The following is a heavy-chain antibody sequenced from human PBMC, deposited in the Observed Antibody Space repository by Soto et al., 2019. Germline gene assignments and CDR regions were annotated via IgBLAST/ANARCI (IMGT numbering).Heavy chain of an antibody. CDR1: GGSFSGYY. V-gene: IGHV4-34*01. J-gene: IGHJ6*02. CDR3: ARDSVRGYYYYYGMDV. Sequence: SETLSLTCAVYGGSFSGYYWSWIRQPPGKGLEWIGEINHSGSTNYNPSLKSRVTISVDTSKNQFSLKLSSVTAADTAVYYCARDSVRGYYYYYGMDVWGQGTTVTVSS. D-gene: IGHD3-10*01. CDR2: INHSGST.